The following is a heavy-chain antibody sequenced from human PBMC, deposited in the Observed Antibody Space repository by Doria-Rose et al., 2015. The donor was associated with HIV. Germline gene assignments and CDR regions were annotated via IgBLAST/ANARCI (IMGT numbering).Heavy chain of an antibody. D-gene: IGHD6-13*01. V-gene: IGHV2-26*01. CDR1: GVSLSSPGMG. CDR3: ARIKSSRWYHKYYFDF. Sequence: QVTLKESGPVLVKPTETLTLTCTVSGVSLSSPGMGVSWIRQPPGKALEWLAHIFSDDERSYKKSLTSRLTISRGTSKSQVVLTMTDMDPVDTATYYCARIKSSRWYHKYYFDFWGQGTLVIVSA. J-gene: IGHJ4*02. CDR2: IFSDDER.